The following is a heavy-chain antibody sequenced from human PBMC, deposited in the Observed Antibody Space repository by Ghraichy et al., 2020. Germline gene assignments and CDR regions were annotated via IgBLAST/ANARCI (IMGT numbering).Heavy chain of an antibody. D-gene: IGHD2-15*01. CDR3: ARGPEYCSGGSCYAGHY. V-gene: IGHV4-59*01. J-gene: IGHJ4*02. Sequence: SETLSLTCTVSGGSITNYYWSWIRQPPGKGLEWIGYIYYTGSTNYNPSLKSRVTISVDTSKNQFSLKLSSVTAADTAVYYCARGPEYCSGGSCYAGHYWGQGTLVTVSS. CDR2: IYYTGST. CDR1: GGSITNYY.